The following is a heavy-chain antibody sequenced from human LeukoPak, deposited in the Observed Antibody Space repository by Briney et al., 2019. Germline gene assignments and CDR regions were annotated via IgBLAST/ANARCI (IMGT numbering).Heavy chain of an antibody. CDR1: GFSFRTYG. Sequence: GGSLRLSCAASGFSFRTYGMHWVRQAPGKGLEWVAVISYDGSNKYYADSVKGRFTISRDNSKNTPYLQMNSLRAEDTAVYYCAKDLYWSGFLDYWGQGTLVTVSS. D-gene: IGHD2-15*01. CDR3: AKDLYWSGFLDY. V-gene: IGHV3-30*18. CDR2: ISYDGSNK. J-gene: IGHJ4*02.